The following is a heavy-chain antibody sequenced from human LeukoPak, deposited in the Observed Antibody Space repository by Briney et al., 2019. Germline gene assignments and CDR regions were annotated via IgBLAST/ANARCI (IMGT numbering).Heavy chain of an antibody. Sequence: RSLRLSCAASGFTVSSNYMSWVRQAPGEGLEWVSVISIGGSTHYTTAVKGRFTICRDNPTHTLYPQMNSLRAEDTAVYYCARDTVARTGVYYYMDVWGKGTTVSVSS. J-gene: IGHJ6*03. CDR1: GFTVSSNY. V-gene: IGHV3-53*01. D-gene: IGHD6-19*01. CDR2: ISIGGST. CDR3: ARDTVARTGVYYYMDV.